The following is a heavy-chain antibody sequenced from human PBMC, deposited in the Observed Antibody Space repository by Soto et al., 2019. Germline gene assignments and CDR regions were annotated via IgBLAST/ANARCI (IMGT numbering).Heavy chain of an antibody. CDR2: ISYNGRT. J-gene: IGHJ6*02. CDR3: ARHKTEYGMDV. CDR1: GGSVSISSSTYY. V-gene: IGHV4-39*01. Sequence: QLQLQESGPGLVKPSETLSLTCTVSGGSVSISSSTYYWGWIRQPPGKGLEWIASISYNGRTYYNPSLKSRVTISVDTSKNQFSLKLNSVTAADTATYYCARHKTEYGMDVWGQGTTVTVSS.